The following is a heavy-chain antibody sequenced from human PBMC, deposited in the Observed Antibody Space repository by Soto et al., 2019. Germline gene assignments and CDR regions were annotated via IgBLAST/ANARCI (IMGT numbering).Heavy chain of an antibody. Sequence: QVQLVQSGAEVKKPGSSVKVSCKASGGTFSSYTISWVRQAPGQGLEWMGRIIPILGIANYAQKFQGRVTXTXXKSTSTAYIELSSLRSDDTAVYYCARFRGSYGMDVWGQGTTVTVSS. CDR1: GGTFSSYT. J-gene: IGHJ6*02. CDR3: ARFRGSYGMDV. D-gene: IGHD3-10*01. V-gene: IGHV1-69*02. CDR2: IIPILGIA.